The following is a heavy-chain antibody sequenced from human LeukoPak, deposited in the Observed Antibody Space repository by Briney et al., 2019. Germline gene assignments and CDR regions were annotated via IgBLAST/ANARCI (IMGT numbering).Heavy chain of an antibody. Sequence: ASVKVSCKASGYTFTGYYMHWVRQAPGQGLEWVGWINPNSGGTNYAQKFQGRVTMTRDTSISTAYMELSRLRSDDTAVYYCARRDGSYSYDAFDIWGQGTMVTVSS. CDR2: INPNSGGT. CDR1: GYTFTGYY. J-gene: IGHJ3*02. D-gene: IGHD1-26*01. V-gene: IGHV1-2*02. CDR3: ARRDGSYSYDAFDI.